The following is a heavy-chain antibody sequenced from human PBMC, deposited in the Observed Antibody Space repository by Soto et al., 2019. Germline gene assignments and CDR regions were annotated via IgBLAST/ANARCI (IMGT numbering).Heavy chain of an antibody. CDR2: IWYDGSNK. Sequence: QVQLVESGGGVVQPGRSLRLSCAASGFTFSSYGMHWVRQAPGKGLEWVAVIWYDGSNKYYADSVKGRFTISRDNSKNTRYLQMNRLSAEDTAVYYCASSDQFYDSSGEGDYWCQGTLVTVSS. J-gene: IGHJ4*02. CDR3: ASSDQFYDSSGEGDY. V-gene: IGHV3-33*01. CDR1: GFTFSSYG. D-gene: IGHD3-22*01.